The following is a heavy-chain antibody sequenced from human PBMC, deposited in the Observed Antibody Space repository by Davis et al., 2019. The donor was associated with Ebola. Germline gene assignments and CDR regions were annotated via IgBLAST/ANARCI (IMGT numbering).Heavy chain of an antibody. D-gene: IGHD3-22*01. J-gene: IGHJ4*02. CDR1: GFTFSSYG. Sequence: PGGSLRLSCAASGFTFSSYGMHWVRQAQGKGLEWVAVISYDGSNKYYADSVKGRFTISRDNSKNTLYLQMNSLRAEDTALYYCAKDHSMIVVLLFDYWGQGTLVTVSS. CDR3: AKDHSMIVVLLFDY. V-gene: IGHV3-30*18. CDR2: ISYDGSNK.